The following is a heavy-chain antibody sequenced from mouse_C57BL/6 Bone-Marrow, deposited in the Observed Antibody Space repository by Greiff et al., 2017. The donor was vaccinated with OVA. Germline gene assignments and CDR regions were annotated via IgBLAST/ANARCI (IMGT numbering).Heavy chain of an antibody. CDR3: ARDWAYAMDY. J-gene: IGHJ4*01. V-gene: IGHV1-69*01. D-gene: IGHD4-1*01. CDR2: IDPSDSYT. CDR1: GYTFTSYW. Sequence: QVQLQQPGAELVMPGASVKLSCKASGYTFTSYWMHWVKQRPGQGLEWIGEIDPSDSYTNYNQKFKGKSTWTVDKSSSTAYMQLSSLTSEDSAVYYCARDWAYAMDYWGQGTSVTVSS.